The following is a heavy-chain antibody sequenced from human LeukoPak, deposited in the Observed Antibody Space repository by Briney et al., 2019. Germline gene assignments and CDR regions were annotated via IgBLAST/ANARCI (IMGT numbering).Heavy chain of an antibody. CDR3: ARERQNKDFWSGGDY. CDR1: GFTFSNYA. Sequence: GGSLRLSCAASGFTFSNYAMNGVRQAPGKGLEWGSVISGSGGSTYYADSVKGRFTISRDNAKNSLYLQMNTLRPEDTAVYYCARERQNKDFWSGGDYWGQGTLVTVSS. CDR2: ISGSGGST. D-gene: IGHD3-3*01. J-gene: IGHJ4*02. V-gene: IGHV3-23*01.